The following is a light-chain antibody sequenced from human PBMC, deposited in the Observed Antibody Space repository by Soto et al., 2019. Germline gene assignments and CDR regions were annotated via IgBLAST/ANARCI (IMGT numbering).Light chain of an antibody. Sequence: EIVMTQSPATLSVSPGETATLSCRASQSISSNLAWYQQQPGQAPRLLIYGSSTRATGIPARFSGSGSGTEFTLTISSLQSEDFAVYYCQQYNNWPHMYTFGQGTKLEIE. CDR1: QSISSN. J-gene: IGKJ2*01. CDR2: GSS. CDR3: QQYNNWPHMYT. V-gene: IGKV3-15*01.